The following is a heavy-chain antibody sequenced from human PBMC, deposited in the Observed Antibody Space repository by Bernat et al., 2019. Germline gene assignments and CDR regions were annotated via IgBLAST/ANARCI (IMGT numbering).Heavy chain of an antibody. CDR1: GGSISSYY. J-gene: IGHJ6*02. V-gene: IGHV4-59*01. CDR3: ARTMGYCSSTSCSRPRYYYGMDV. D-gene: IGHD2-2*01. Sequence: QVQLQESGPGLVKPSETLSLTCTVSGGSISSYYWSWIRQPPGKGLEWIGYIYYSGSTNYNPSLKSRVTISVDTSKNQFSLKLSSVTAADTAVYYCARTMGYCSSTSCSRPRYYYGMDVWGQGTTVNVSS. CDR2: IYYSGST.